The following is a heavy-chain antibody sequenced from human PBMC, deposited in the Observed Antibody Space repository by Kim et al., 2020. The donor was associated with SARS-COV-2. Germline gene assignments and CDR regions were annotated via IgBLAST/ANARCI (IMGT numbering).Heavy chain of an antibody. CDR3: ARTIKPHGGWYLTPIDY. J-gene: IGHJ4*02. V-gene: IGHV1-2*02. D-gene: IGHD6-19*01. CDR2: INPNSGGT. CDR1: GYTFTGYY. Sequence: ASVKVSCKASGYTFTGYYMHWVRQAPGQGLEWMGWINPNSGGTNYAQKFQGRVTMTRDTSISTAYMELSRLRSDDTAVYYCARTIKPHGGWYLTPIDYWGQGTLVTVSS.